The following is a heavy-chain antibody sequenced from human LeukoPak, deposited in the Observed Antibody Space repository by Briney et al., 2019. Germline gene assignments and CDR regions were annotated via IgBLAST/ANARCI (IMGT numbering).Heavy chain of an antibody. CDR2: ISYDGSNK. J-gene: IGHJ6*02. CDR3: ARELSWWLVPMTYYYYYGMDV. V-gene: IGHV3-30*03. D-gene: IGHD6-19*01. Sequence: PGRSLRLSCAASGFTFSSYGMHWVRQAPGKGLEWVAVISYDGSNKYYADSVKGRFTISRDNSKNTLYLQMNSLRAEDTAVYYCARELSWWLVPMTYYYYYGMDVWGQGTTVTVSS. CDR1: GFTFSSYG.